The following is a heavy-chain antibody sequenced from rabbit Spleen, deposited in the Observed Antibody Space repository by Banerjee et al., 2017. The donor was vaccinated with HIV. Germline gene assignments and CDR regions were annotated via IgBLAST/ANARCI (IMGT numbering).Heavy chain of an antibody. Sequence: QQQLEESGGDLVKPGGTLTLTCKASGFSFSSDYYMCLVRQAPGKGLEWIACIYAGSSGITSYATWAKGRFTISKTSSTTVTIQKASLTPTETDTYSCERDGTRCVGDGLDLWGPGPLV. V-gene: IGHV1S45*01. CDR3: ERDGTRCVGDGLDL. D-gene: IGHD4-2*01. CDR1: GFSFSSDYY. CDR2: IYAGSSGIT. J-gene: IGHJ4*01.